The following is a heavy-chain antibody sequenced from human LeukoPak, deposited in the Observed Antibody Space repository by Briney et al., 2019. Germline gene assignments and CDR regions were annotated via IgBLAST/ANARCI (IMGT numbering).Heavy chain of an antibody. CDR3: ARDPPYCSSTSCYRLAY. J-gene: IGHJ4*02. D-gene: IGHD2-2*02. CDR2: ISYDGSNK. V-gene: IGHV3-30-3*01. CDR1: GFTFSSYA. Sequence: GGSLRLSCAASGFTFSSYAMHWVRQAPGKGLEWVAVISYDGSNKYYADSVKGRFTISRDNSKNTLYLQMNSLRAEDTAVYYCARDPPYCSSTSCYRLAYWGQGTLVTVSS.